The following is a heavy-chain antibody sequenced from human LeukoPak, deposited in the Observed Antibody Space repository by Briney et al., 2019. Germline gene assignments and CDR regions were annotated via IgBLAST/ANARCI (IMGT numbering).Heavy chain of an antibody. CDR2: ISYDGSNK. V-gene: IGHV3-30-3*01. J-gene: IGHJ4*02. CDR1: GFTFSSYA. D-gene: IGHD6-19*01. CDR3: ARDLSAVAGLFDY. Sequence: PGGSLRLSWAASGFTFSSYAMHWVRQAPGKGLEWVAVISYDGSNKYYADSVKGRFTISRDNSKNTLYLQMNSLRAEDTAVYYCARDLSAVAGLFDYWGQGTLVTVSS.